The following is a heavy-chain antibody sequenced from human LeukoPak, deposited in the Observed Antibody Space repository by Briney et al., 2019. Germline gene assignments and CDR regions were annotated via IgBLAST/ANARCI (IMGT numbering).Heavy chain of an antibody. CDR1: GGSFSGYY. V-gene: IGHV4-34*01. D-gene: IGHD4-17*01. Sequence: SETLSLTCGVYGGSFSGYYWSWIRQPPGKGLEWIGEINHSGGTNYNPSLKSRVTISVDTSKNRFSLKLSSVTAAATGVYYCARGKSRYGDYVAWHYWGRGTLVTVSS. CDR3: ARGKSRYGDYVAWHY. J-gene: IGHJ4*02. CDR2: INHSGGT.